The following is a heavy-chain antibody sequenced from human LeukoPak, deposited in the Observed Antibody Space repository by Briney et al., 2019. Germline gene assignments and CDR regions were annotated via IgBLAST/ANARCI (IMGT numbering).Heavy chain of an antibody. D-gene: IGHD1-26*01. CDR2: ISSSGSTI. CDR1: GFTFSDYY. CDR3: ARDRAKGVGATMRTGGLADY. J-gene: IGHJ4*02. V-gene: IGHV3-11*01. Sequence: GGSLRLSCAASGFTFSDYYMSWIRQAPGKGLEWVSYISSSGSTIYYADSVKGRFTISRDNAKNSLYLQMNSLRVEDTAVYYCARDRAKGVGATMRTGGLADYWGQGTLVTVSS.